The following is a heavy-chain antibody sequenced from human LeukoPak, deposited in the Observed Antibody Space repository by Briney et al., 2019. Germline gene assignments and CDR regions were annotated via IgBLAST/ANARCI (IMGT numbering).Heavy chain of an antibody. CDR2: MNPNSGNT. Sequence: ASVKVSCKASGYTFTSYDINWVRQATGQGLEWMGWMNPNSGNTGYAQKFQGRVTMTRNTSISTAYMELRGLRSDDTAVYYCARRELSASYSFFDYWGQGTLVTVSS. J-gene: IGHJ4*02. CDR3: ARRELSASYSFFDY. CDR1: GYTFTSYD. V-gene: IGHV1-8*01. D-gene: IGHD1-26*01.